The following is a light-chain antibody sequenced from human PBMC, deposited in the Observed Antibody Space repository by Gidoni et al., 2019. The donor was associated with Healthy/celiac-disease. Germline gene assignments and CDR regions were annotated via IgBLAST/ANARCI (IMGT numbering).Light chain of an antibody. CDR3: QQSYSTLWT. CDR2: AAS. Sequence: DIHMTQSPSSLSASLGDRVTITCRASQSISSYLNWYQQKPGKAPKLLSYAASSLQRGVPSRLSGSGCGTDFTRTISSLQPEDFATYYCQQSYSTLWTFGQXTKVEIK. CDR1: QSISSY. J-gene: IGKJ1*01. V-gene: IGKV1-39*01.